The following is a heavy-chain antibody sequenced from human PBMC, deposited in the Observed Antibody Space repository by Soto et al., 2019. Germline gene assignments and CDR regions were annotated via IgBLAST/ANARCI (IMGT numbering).Heavy chain of an antibody. CDR3: ARQPQTERNAWTPFFDS. J-gene: IGHJ4*02. Sequence: SETLSLTCAVSGGSITTNSWWSWVRQAPGRGLEWIGDTYHSGSANYNPSLKSRVIISVDKSKNHFSLRLTSVTAADTAVYFCARQPQTERNAWTPFFDSWGQGTLVTVSS. CDR1: GGSITTNSW. D-gene: IGHD1-1*01. CDR2: TYHSGSA. V-gene: IGHV4-4*02.